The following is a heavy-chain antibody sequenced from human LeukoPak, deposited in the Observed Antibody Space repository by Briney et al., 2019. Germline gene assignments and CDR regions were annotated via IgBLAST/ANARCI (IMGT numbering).Heavy chain of an antibody. CDR1: GGSLSYYY. D-gene: IGHD3-22*01. Sequence: SSETLSLTCTVSGGSLSYYYWSWIRQPPGKGLEWIGYIYYSGSTNYNPSLKSRVTISVDTSKNQFSLRLSSVTAADTAVYYCARRDSSGYYAYWGQGTLVIVSS. CDR3: ARRDSSGYYAY. CDR2: IYYSGST. J-gene: IGHJ4*02. V-gene: IGHV4-59*08.